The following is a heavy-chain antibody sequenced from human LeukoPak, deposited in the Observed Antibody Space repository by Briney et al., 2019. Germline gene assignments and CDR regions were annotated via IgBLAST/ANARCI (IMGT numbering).Heavy chain of an antibody. CDR3: AKRVPYSSSSVYFDY. V-gene: IGHV3-23*01. J-gene: IGHJ4*02. CDR1: GFTFSSFD. Sequence: QAGGSLRLSCAASGFTFSSFDMSWVRQAPGKGLEWVSAISDDGRSTYYADSVKGRFTISRDNSKNTLYLQMNSLRFEDTALYFCAKRVPYSSSSVYFDYWGQGTLVTVSS. CDR2: ISDDGRST. D-gene: IGHD6-6*01.